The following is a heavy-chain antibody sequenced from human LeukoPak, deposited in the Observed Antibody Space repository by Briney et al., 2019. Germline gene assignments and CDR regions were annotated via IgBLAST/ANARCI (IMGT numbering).Heavy chain of an antibody. J-gene: IGHJ5*02. V-gene: IGHV1-69*05. CDR2: IIPISGTA. D-gene: IGHD2-2*01. CDR1: GGTFSSYA. CDR3: ARSSPIVVVPAATSRAYNWFDP. Sequence: ASVTVSCKASGGTFSSYAISWVRQAPGQGLEWMGGIIPISGTANYAQKFQGRVTITTDESTSTAYMELSSLRSEDTAVYYCARSSPIVVVPAATSRAYNWFDPWGQGTLVTVSS.